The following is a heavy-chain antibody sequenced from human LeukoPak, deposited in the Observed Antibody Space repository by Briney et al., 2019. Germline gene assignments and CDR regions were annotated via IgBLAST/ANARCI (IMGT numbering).Heavy chain of an antibody. CDR3: ARSKSNYDNSGYIPLDY. D-gene: IGHD3-22*01. Sequence: ASVNVSCKASGYTFSTYAITWVRQAPGQGLEWIGWISVYRGNTKFAQSFQGRVAMTTDTSTTTAYMELTSLRSDDTAVYFCARSKSNYDNSGYIPLDYWGQGTLVTVSS. V-gene: IGHV1-18*01. J-gene: IGHJ4*02. CDR2: ISVYRGNT. CDR1: GYTFSTYA.